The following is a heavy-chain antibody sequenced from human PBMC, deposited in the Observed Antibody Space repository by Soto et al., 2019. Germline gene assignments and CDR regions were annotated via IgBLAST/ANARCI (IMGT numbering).Heavy chain of an antibody. CDR3: ARDEESGYDPHYYYYGMDV. CDR1: GFTFSSYS. Sequence: EVQLVESGGGLVQPGGSLRLSCAASGFTFSSYSMNWVRQAPGKGLEWVSYISSSSSTIYYADSVKGRFTISRDNAKNQLYRQMNSRRAEDTAVYYCARDEESGYDPHYYYYGMDVWGQGTTVTVSS. J-gene: IGHJ6*02. CDR2: ISSSSSTI. V-gene: IGHV3-48*01. D-gene: IGHD5-12*01.